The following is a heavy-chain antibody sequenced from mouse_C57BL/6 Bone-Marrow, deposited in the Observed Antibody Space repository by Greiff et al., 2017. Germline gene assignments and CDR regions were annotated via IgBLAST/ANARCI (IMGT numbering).Heavy chain of an antibody. CDR1: GYTFTSYG. CDR3: ARAPYYYGSSGYYAMDY. D-gene: IGHD1-1*01. V-gene: IGHV1-81*01. CDR2: IYPRSGNT. Sequence: QVQLQQSGAELARPGASVKLSCKASGYTFTSYGISWVKQRTGQGLEWIGEIYPRSGNTYYNEKFKGKATLTADKSSSTAYMELRGLTSEDSAVYFCARAPYYYGSSGYYAMDYWGQGTSVTVSS. J-gene: IGHJ4*01.